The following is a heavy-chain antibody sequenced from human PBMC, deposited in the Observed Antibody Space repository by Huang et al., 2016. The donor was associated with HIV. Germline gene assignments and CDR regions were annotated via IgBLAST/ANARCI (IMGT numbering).Heavy chain of an antibody. CDR2: ISGSGGGT. CDR3: AKGGGASPRLHAFDV. Sequence: EVQLLESGGGLVQPGGSLRLSCGDSGFTFSTYAMSWVRQASGKGREWVSGISGSGGGTYYADSVKGRFTISRDNSNNTLYLQMNSLRVEDTAVYYCAKGGGASPRLHAFDVWGQGTMVTVSS. V-gene: IGHV3-23*01. CDR1: GFTFSTYA. J-gene: IGHJ3*01. D-gene: IGHD5-18*01.